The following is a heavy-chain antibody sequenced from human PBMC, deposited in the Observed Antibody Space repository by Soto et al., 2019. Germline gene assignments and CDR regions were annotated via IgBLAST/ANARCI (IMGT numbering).Heavy chain of an antibody. D-gene: IGHD1-26*01. V-gene: IGHV4-30-2*01. CDR2: INYSGST. CDR1: GGSISSGGYS. J-gene: IGHJ5*02. CDR3: ARESGAGATNWFDP. Sequence: QQQLQESGSGLVKPSQTLSLTCAVSGGSISSGGYSWRWIRQPPGKGLEWIGDINYSGSTYYNPSLKRRATISIDRSKNHFSRELTSVTAADTAVYYCARESGAGATNWFDPWGQGTLVTVSS.